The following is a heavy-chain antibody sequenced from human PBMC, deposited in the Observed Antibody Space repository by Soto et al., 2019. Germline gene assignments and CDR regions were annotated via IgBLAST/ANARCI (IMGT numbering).Heavy chain of an antibody. J-gene: IGHJ4*02. D-gene: IGHD2-15*01. CDR3: ARRRSRSYCSGGSCYIPGVFDY. V-gene: IGHV4-59*08. CDR1: GGSISSYY. Sequence: SETLSLTCTVSGGSISSYYWSWIRQPPGKGLEWIGYIYYSGSTNYNPSLKSRVTISVDTSKNQFSLKLSSVTAADTAVYYCARRRSRSYCSGGSCYIPGVFDYWGQGTLVTVSS. CDR2: IYYSGST.